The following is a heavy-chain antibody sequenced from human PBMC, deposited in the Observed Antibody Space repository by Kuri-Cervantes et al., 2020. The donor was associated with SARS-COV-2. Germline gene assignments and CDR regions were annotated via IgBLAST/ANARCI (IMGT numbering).Heavy chain of an antibody. CDR2: IYYSGST. D-gene: IGHD1-7*01. CDR1: GGSISSSSYY. J-gene: IGHJ5*02. Sequence: SETLSLTCTVSGGSISSSSYYWGWIRQPPGKGLEWIGSIYYSGSTYYNSSLKSRVTISVDASMTQFSLKLSSVTAADTAVYYCASGYITGTTVAYDPWGQGTLVTVSS. V-gene: IGHV4-39*01. CDR3: ASGYITGTTVAYDP.